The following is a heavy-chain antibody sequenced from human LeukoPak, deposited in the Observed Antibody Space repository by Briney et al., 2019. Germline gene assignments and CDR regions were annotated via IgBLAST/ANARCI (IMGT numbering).Heavy chain of an antibody. V-gene: IGHV3-30*02. J-gene: IGHJ6*03. D-gene: IGHD6-19*01. CDR3: AKGSKAVLFTRDHYMDV. CDR1: GFTFSSYD. CDR2: IRYDGRKK. Sequence: GVSLTLSCAASGFTFSSYDIHWPRQAPGKGLEGVAFIRYDGRKKYHADSVRGRFTISRDNSKNTLYLQSNSLRAEDTAVYFCAKGSKAVLFTRDHYMDVWGKGTTVTISS.